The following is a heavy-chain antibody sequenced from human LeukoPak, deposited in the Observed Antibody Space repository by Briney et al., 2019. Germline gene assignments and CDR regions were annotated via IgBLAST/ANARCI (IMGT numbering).Heavy chain of an antibody. J-gene: IGHJ4*02. CDR2: ISGSGGST. V-gene: IGHV3-23*01. Sequence: GGSLRLSCAASGFTFSSYAMSWVRQAPGKGLEWVSAISGSGGSTYYADSVKGRFTISRDNSKNTLYLQMNSLRAEDTAVYYCAKDLASIVVVPAANGFDYWGQGTLVTVSS. CDR1: GFTFSSYA. D-gene: IGHD2-2*01. CDR3: AKDLASIVVVPAANGFDY.